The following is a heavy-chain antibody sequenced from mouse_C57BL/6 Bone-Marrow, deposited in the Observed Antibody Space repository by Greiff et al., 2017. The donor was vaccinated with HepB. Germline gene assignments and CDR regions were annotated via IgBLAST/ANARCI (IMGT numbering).Heavy chain of an antibody. CDR1: GYTFTSYW. CDR3: ARWSYGNYPYYYAMDY. V-gene: IGHV1-55*01. D-gene: IGHD2-1*01. Sequence: QVQLKQPGAELVKPGASVKMSCKASGYTFTSYWITWVKQRPGQGLEWIGDIYPGSGSTNYNEKFKSKATLTVDTSSSTAYMQLSSLTSEDSAVYYCARWSYGNYPYYYAMDYWGQGTSVTVSS. J-gene: IGHJ4*01. CDR2: IYPGSGST.